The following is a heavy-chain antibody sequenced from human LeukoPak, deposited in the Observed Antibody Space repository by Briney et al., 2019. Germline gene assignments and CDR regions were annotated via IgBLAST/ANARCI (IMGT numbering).Heavy chain of an antibody. CDR2: INPNSGGT. Sequence: ASVKVSCKASGYTFTGYYMHWVRQAPGQGLEWMGWINPNSGGTNYAQKFQGRVTMTRDTSISTAYMELSRLRSDDTAVYYCARDLKSTVTTPGSYWGQGTLVTVSS. D-gene: IGHD4-17*01. J-gene: IGHJ4*02. V-gene: IGHV1-2*02. CDR3: ARDLKSTVTTPGSY. CDR1: GYTFTGYY.